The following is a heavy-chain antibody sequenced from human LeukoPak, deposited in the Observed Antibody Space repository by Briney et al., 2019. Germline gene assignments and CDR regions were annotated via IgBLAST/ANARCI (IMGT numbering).Heavy chain of an antibody. CDR2: IIPIFGAA. CDR1: GGTFSSYA. Sequence: SVKVSCKASGGTFSSYAISWVRQAPGQGLEWMGGIIPIFGAANYAQKFQGRVTITTDESTSTAYMELSSLRSEDTAVYYCASLGGATHDYWGQGTLVTVSS. D-gene: IGHD1-26*01. J-gene: IGHJ4*02. V-gene: IGHV1-69*05. CDR3: ASLGGATHDY.